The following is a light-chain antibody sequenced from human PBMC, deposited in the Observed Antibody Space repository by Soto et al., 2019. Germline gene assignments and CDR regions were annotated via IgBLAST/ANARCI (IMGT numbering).Light chain of an antibody. CDR1: QSVSSN. CDR2: GAS. J-gene: IGKJ5*01. V-gene: IGKV3-15*01. CDR3: QQYNNWPPIT. Sequence: EIVMTQSPATLSVSPGERATLSCRASQSVSSNLAWYQQKPGQAPRLLIYGASTRATGIPARFSGSGSGTEFTLTVSSLQSEDFAVYYYQQYNNWPPITFGQGTLLEIK.